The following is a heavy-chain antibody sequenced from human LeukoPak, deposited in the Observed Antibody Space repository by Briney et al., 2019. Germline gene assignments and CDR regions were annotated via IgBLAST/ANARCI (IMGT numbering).Heavy chain of an antibody. CDR3: ARESYYYDSSGFKGIDY. D-gene: IGHD3-22*01. CDR2: IYYSGST. Sequence: SETLSLTCTVSGGSISSSSYYWGWIRQPPGKGLEWIGCIYYSGSTHYNPSLKSRVTISVDTSKNQLSLKLSSVTAADTAVYYCARESYYYDSSGFKGIDYWGQGTLVTVSS. J-gene: IGHJ4*02. V-gene: IGHV4-39*01. CDR1: GGSISSSSYY.